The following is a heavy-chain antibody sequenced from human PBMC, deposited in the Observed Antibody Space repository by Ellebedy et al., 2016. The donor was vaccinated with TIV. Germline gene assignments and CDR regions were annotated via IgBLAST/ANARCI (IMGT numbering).Heavy chain of an antibody. CDR3: VTQRGLD. CDR1: GFTFSSYW. J-gene: IGHJ4*02. CDR2: IKEDGSEK. Sequence: GGSLRLXXAASGFTFSSYWMSWVRQAPGKGLEWVANIKEDGSEKYYVDSVKGRFTISRDNAKNSLCLQMNSLRAEDTAIYYCVTQRGLDWGQGTLVTVSS. V-gene: IGHV3-7*01. D-gene: IGHD6-19*01.